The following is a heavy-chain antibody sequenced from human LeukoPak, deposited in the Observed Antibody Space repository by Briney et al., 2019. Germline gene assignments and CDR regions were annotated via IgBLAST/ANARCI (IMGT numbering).Heavy chain of an antibody. CDR2: INSDGTTT. CDR3: ARGGYDGFDY. CDR1: GFTFSNYW. V-gene: IGHV3-74*01. D-gene: IGHD5-12*01. Sequence: GGSLRLSCAASGFTFSNYWMHWVRQAPGKGLVWVSLINSDGTTTNYADSVKGRFTISRDNAKNTLYLQMNSLRAEDTAVYYCARGGYDGFDYWGQGTLVTVSS. J-gene: IGHJ4*02.